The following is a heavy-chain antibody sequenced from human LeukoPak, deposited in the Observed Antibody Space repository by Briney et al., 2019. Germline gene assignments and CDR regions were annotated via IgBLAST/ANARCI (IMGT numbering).Heavy chain of an antibody. CDR3: AKVSSGYSYYIDY. D-gene: IGHD5-18*01. Sequence: GGSLRLSCAASGFTFSSYAMSWVRQAPGKGLEWVSAISGSGGSTYYAGSVKGRFTISRDNSKNTLYLQMNSLRAEDTAVYYCAKVSSGYSYYIDYWGQGTLVTVSS. V-gene: IGHV3-23*01. CDR2: ISGSGGST. CDR1: GFTFSSYA. J-gene: IGHJ4*02.